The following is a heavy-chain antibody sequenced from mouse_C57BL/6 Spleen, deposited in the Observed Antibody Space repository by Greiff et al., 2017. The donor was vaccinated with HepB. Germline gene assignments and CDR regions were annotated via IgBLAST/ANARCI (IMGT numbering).Heavy chain of an antibody. V-gene: IGHV5-2*01. CDR2: INSDGGST. CDR3: ARQASYYGSSSGYFDV. Sequence: DVQLVESGGGLVQPGESLKLSCESNEYEFPSHDMSWVRKTPEKRLELVAAINSDGGSTYYPDTMERRFIISRDNTKKTLYLQMSSLRSEYTALYYCARQASYYGSSSGYFDVWGTGTTVTVSS. J-gene: IGHJ1*03. CDR1: EYEFPSHD. D-gene: IGHD1-1*01.